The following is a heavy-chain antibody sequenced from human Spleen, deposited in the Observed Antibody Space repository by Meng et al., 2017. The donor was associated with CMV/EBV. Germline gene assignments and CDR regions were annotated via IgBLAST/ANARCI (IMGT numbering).Heavy chain of an antibody. CDR3: AREGRTRIKMKSPVVFFWFDP. J-gene: IGHJ5*02. V-gene: IGHV1-2*02. D-gene: IGHD2/OR15-2a*01. CDR1: Y. Sequence: YIHWVRQAPGQGFEWMGWVNPKSGVAKYSQKFQGRVTLTRDTSISTAFMQLNSLRSDDTAVYYCAREGRTRIKMKSPVVFFWFDPWGQGTLVTVSS. CDR2: VNPKSGVA.